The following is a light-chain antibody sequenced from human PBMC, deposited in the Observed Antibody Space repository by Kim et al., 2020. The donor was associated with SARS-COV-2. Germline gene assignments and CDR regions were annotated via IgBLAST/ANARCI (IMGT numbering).Light chain of an antibody. J-gene: IGLJ3*02. CDR2: QDS. CDR1: KLGDKY. V-gene: IGLV3-1*01. CDR3: QAWDSSTAV. Sequence: VPPGQTAVVTCSGDKLGDKYACWYQQKPGQSPVLVIYQDSKRPSGIPERFSGSNSGNTATLTISGTQAMDEADYYCQAWDSSTAVFGGGTQLTVL.